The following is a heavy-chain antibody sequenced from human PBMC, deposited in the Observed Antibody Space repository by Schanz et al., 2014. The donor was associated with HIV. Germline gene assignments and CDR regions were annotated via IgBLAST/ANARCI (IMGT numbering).Heavy chain of an antibody. CDR2: ISISGRTI. CDR3: ARADNDNGDYESAFDT. CDR1: GFTFSDYY. V-gene: IGHV3-11*01. D-gene: IGHD4-17*01. Sequence: QVQLVESGGGLVKPGGSLRLSCAASGFTFSDYYMGWIRQAPGKGLEWISYISISGRTISYADSVKGRFTISRDNAKNSLFLQMSSLRAEDTAVYYCARADNDNGDYESAFDTWGQGTMVTVSS. J-gene: IGHJ3*02.